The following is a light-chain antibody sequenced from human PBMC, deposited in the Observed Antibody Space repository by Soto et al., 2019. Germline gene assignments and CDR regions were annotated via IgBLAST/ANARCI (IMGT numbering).Light chain of an antibody. CDR1: SSNIGAGYE. J-gene: IGLJ1*01. Sequence: QSVLTQPPSVSEAPGQRVTISCTGSSSNIGAGYEAHWYQQVPGTAPKLLIYENNNRPSGVPDRFSGSKSGTSASLAITGLRAEDGSEYYCQSHDSTLSRDVFGTGTKLTAL. V-gene: IGLV1-40*01. CDR2: ENN. CDR3: QSHDSTLSRDV.